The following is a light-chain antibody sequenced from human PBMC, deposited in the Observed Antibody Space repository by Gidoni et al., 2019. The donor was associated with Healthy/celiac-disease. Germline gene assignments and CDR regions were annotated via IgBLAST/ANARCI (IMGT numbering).Light chain of an antibody. Sequence: DIQMTQSPSSLSASVGDRVTITCPASQDFSSYLNWYQQKPGKAPKLLIYDASSLETGVPSRFSGSGSGTDFTFTISSLQPEDIATYYCQQYDNLPLTFXEXTKVXIK. CDR2: DAS. CDR1: QDFSSY. V-gene: IGKV1-33*01. CDR3: QQYDNLPLT. J-gene: IGKJ4*01.